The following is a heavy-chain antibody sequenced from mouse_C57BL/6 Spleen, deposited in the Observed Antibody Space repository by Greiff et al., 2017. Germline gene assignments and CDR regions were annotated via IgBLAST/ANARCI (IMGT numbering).Heavy chain of an antibody. CDR3: ARSGYDCPDWYFDV. CDR2: IHPNSGST. V-gene: IGHV1-64*01. J-gene: IGHJ1*03. D-gene: IGHD2-4*01. Sequence: VQLQQPGAELVKPGASVKLSCKASGYTFTSYWMHWVKQRPGQGLEWIGMIHPNSGSTNYNEKFKSKATLTVDKSSSTAYMPLSSLTSEDSAVYYCARSGYDCPDWYFDVWGTGTTVTVSS. CDR1: GYTFTSYW.